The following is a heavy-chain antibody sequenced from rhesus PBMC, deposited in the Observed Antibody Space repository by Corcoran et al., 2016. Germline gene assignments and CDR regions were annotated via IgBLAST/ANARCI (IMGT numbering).Heavy chain of an antibody. J-gene: IGHJ4*01. CDR3: ARREFDY. Sequence: EVQLVESGGGLAKPGGSLRLSCAASGFTFSDYYMDWVRQAAGKGREWVLRISNGVGSTWYADSVKCRFTISRENAKNTLYFQMNSLRAEDTAVYYGARREFDYWGQGVLVTVSS. V-gene: IGHV3-178*01. D-gene: IGHD1-44*02. CDR1: GFTFSDYY. CDR2: ISNGVGST.